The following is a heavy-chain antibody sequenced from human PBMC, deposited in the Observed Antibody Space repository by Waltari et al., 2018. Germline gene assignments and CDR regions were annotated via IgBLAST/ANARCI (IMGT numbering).Heavy chain of an antibody. V-gene: IGHV3-33*06. Sequence: QVQLVESGGGVVQPGRSLRLSCAASGFTFSSYGLHWVRQAPGKGLEWVAVIWYDGSNKYYADSVKGRFTISRDNSKNTLYLQMNSLRAEDTAVYYCAKGHSSGWYDAFDIWGQGTMVTVSS. J-gene: IGHJ3*02. CDR2: IWYDGSNK. CDR3: AKGHSSGWYDAFDI. CDR1: GFTFSSYG. D-gene: IGHD6-19*01.